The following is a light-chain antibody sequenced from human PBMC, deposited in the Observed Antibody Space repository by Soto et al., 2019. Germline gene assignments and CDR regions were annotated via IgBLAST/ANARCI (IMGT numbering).Light chain of an antibody. Sequence: EIVMTQSPATLSVSPGERATLSCRASQSVSSNLAWYQQKPGQAPRLLIYGASTRATGIPARFIGSGSGTEFTLTISSLQSEDFAVYYCQQYNNWPPMYTVGQGTKLEIK. V-gene: IGKV3-15*01. CDR3: QQYNNWPPMYT. J-gene: IGKJ2*01. CDR2: GAS. CDR1: QSVSSN.